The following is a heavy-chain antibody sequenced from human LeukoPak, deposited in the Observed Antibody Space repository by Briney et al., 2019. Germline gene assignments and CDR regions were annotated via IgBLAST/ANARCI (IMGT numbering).Heavy chain of an antibody. J-gene: IGHJ4*02. CDR2: IYPGDSDT. D-gene: IGHD3-3*01. V-gene: IGHV5-51*01. Sequence: GESLKISCKGSGYSFTSYWIGWVRQMPRKGLEWMGIIYPGDSDTRYSPSFQGQVTISADKSISTAYLQWSSLKASDTAMYYCARYFGPYYDFWSGYYTGYYFDYWGQGTLVTVSS. CDR1: GYSFTSYW. CDR3: ARYFGPYYDFWSGYYTGYYFDY.